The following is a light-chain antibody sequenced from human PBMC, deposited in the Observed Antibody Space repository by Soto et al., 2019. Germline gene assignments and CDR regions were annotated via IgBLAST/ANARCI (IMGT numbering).Light chain of an antibody. V-gene: IGLV2-11*01. J-gene: IGLJ2*01. CDR1: SSDVGGYNY. CDR2: DVS. Sequence: QSALTQPRSVSGSPGQSVTISCTGTSSDVGGYNYVSWYQQHPGKAPKLMIYDVSQRPSGVPDRFSGSKSGNTVSLSISGFQAEDEADYACCSYAGSDTVVFGGGTKLTVL. CDR3: CSYAGSDTVV.